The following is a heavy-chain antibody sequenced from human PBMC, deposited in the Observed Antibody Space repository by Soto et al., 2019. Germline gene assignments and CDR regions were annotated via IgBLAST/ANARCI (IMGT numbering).Heavy chain of an antibody. D-gene: IGHD3-22*01. V-gene: IGHV4-59*08. CDR3: ARHSDYYDSSLADY. Sequence: SETLSLTCTVSAGSIISYYWSWIRQPPGKGLEWIGYIYYSGSTNYNPSLKSRVTISVDTSKNQFSLKLSSVTAADTAVYYCARHSDYYDSSLADYWGQGTLVTVSS. CDR1: AGSIISYY. CDR2: IYYSGST. J-gene: IGHJ4*02.